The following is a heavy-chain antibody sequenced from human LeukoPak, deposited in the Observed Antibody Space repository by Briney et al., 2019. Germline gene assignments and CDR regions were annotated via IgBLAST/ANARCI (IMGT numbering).Heavy chain of an antibody. CDR1: GGSFSGYY. CDR3: ARAPARIAAAGY. Sequence: PETLSLTCAVYGGSFSGYYWSWIRQPPGKGLEWIGEINHSGSTNYNPSLKSRVTISVDTSKNQFSLKLSSVTAADTAVYYCARAPARIAAAGYWGQGTLVTVSS. CDR2: INHSGST. J-gene: IGHJ4*02. V-gene: IGHV4-34*01. D-gene: IGHD6-13*01.